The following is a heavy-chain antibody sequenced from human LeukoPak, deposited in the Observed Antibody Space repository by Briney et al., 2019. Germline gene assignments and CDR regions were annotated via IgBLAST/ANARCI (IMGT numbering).Heavy chain of an antibody. CDR2: IYYSGST. CDR1: GGSISSSSYY. V-gene: IGHV4-39*01. Sequence: SETLSLTCTVSGGSISSSSYYWGWIRQPPGKGLEWIASIYYSGSTYYNPSLKSRVTISVDTSKNQFSLKLSSVTAADTAVYYCARTPMYSSSWLFDYWGQGTLVTVSS. CDR3: ARTPMYSSSWLFDY. D-gene: IGHD6-13*01. J-gene: IGHJ4*02.